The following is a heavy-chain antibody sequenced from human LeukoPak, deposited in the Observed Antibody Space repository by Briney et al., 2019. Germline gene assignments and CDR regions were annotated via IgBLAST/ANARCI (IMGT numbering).Heavy chain of an antibody. CDR1: GFTFSSYA. J-gene: IGHJ4*02. CDR3: ANPVVPAANNHYGFDY. D-gene: IGHD2-2*01. V-gene: IGHV3-23*01. Sequence: GGSLRLSCAASGFTFSSYAMSWVRQAPGKGLEWVSAISGSGGSTYYADSVKGRFTISRDNSKNTLYLQMNSLRAEDTAVYYCANPVVPAANNHYGFDYWGQGVLVTVSP. CDR2: ISGSGGST.